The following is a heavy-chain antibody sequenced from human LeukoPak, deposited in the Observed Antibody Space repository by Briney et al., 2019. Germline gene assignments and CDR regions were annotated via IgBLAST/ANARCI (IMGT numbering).Heavy chain of an antibody. D-gene: IGHD3-10*01. CDR3: ARDHGSAYYRAPRH. V-gene: IGHV1-46*01. CDR1: GYIFTNYY. J-gene: IGHJ4*02. Sequence: ASVKVSCKASGYIFTNYYMHWVRQAPGQGLEWMGKINPSGGSTTYAQKFQGRVTMTRDTSTSTVYMELSSLRFEDTAVYYCARDHGSAYYRAPRHWGQGTLVTVSS. CDR2: INPSGGST.